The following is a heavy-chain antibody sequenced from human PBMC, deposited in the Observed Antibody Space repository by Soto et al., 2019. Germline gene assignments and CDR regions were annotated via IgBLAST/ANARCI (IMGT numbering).Heavy chain of an antibody. V-gene: IGHV3-30-3*01. CDR3: ARALRPSYYDFWRAIRPYYYYYGMDV. J-gene: IGHJ6*02. CDR1: GLTFSSYA. D-gene: IGHD3-3*01. Sequence: PGGSLRLSCAASGLTFSSYAMHWVRQAPGKGLEWVAVISYDGSKKYYADSVKGRFTISRDKSKNTLYLQMNSLRAEDTAVYYCARALRPSYYDFWRAIRPYYYYYGMDVWGQGTTVTVSS. CDR2: ISYDGSKK.